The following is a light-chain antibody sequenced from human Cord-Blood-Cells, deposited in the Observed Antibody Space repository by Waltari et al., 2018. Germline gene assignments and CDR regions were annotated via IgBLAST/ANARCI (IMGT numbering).Light chain of an antibody. CDR3: CSYAGSSGV. CDR2: EGS. V-gene: IGLV2-23*01. Sequence: QSALTQPASVSGSPGQSITISCTGTSSDGGRYNLVSWYQPHPGKAPKLMLYEGSKRRSGVSNRCSGSKSGNTASLTISGLQAEDEADYYCCSYAGSSGVFGGGTKLTVL. CDR1: SSDGGRYNL. J-gene: IGLJ2*01.